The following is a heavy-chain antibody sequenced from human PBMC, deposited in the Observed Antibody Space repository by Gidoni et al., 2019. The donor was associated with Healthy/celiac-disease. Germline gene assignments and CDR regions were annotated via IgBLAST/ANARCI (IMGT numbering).Heavy chain of an antibody. V-gene: IGHV4-31*03. CDR2: IYYSGST. CDR1: GCSISSGGYY. CDR3: ARTNPGGGGSWYFDP. J-gene: IGHJ5*02. Sequence: QVQLQESGPGLVKPSQTLSLTCTVSGCSISSGGYYWSWIRQHPGKGLEWIGYIYYSGSTYYNPSLKSRVTISVDTSKNQFSLKLSSVTAADTAVYYCARTNPGGGGSWYFDPWGQGTLVTVSS. D-gene: IGHD6-13*01.